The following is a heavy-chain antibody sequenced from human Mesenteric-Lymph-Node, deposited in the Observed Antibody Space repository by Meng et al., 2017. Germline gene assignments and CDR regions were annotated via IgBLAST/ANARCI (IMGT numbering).Heavy chain of an antibody. D-gene: IGHD2-2*01. J-gene: IGHJ4*02. CDR1: GDSITSGDYY. V-gene: IGHV4-30-4*01. CDR2: IYYSGST. Sequence: VQLWEAGPRLVKPLQTLSLTCAVSGDSITSGDYYWSWIRQPPGKGLEWIGYIYYSGSTYYNPSLRSRITISVDTSKNQFSLRLRSVTAADTAVYYCASGRKYCSSTSCYGQFDYWGQGTLVTVSS. CDR3: ASGRKYCSSTSCYGQFDY.